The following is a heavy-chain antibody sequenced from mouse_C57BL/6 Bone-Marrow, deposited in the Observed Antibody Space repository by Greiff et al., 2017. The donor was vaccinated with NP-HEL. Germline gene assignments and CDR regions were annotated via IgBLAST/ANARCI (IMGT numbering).Heavy chain of an antibody. CDR2: ISSGGSYT. CDR3: ARQGFGYYAMDY. CDR1: GLTFSSYG. D-gene: IGHD3-2*02. V-gene: IGHV5-6*01. J-gene: IGHJ4*01. Sequence: EVMLVESGGDLVKPGGSLKLSCAASGLTFSSYGMSWVRQTPDKRLEWVATISSGGSYTYYPDSVKGRFTISRDNAKNTLYLQMSSLKSEDTAMHYCARQGFGYYAMDYWGQGTSVTVSS.